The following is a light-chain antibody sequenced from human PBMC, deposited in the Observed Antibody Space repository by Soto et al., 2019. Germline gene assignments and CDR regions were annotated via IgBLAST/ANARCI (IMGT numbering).Light chain of an antibody. V-gene: IGKV3-20*01. J-gene: IGKJ4*01. CDR3: QKYGSSFT. CDR1: QSVSSSY. CDR2: GAS. Sequence: EIVLTQSPGTLSLSPGERATLSCRASQSVSSSYLAWYQQKPGQAPRLLIYGASSRATGIPDRFSGSGSGTDFTLTISRREPEDFAVYYCQKYGSSFTFGGGTKLEIK.